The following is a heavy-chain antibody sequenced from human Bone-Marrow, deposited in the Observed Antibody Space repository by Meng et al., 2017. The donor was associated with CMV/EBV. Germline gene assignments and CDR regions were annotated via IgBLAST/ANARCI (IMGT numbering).Heavy chain of an antibody. CDR2: IYYSGST. CDR1: GGSVSSGSYD. CDR3: AREYSHNRRITIFEVPNLRWYDP. V-gene: IGHV4-61*01. J-gene: IGHJ5*02. Sequence: SETLSLTCTVSGGSVSSGSYDWSWIRQPPGKGLEWIGYIYYSGSTNYNPSLKSRVTIAVDTSKNQFSLKTSSVTASDTAVYYCAREYSHNRRITIFEVPNLRWYDPWGQGTLVTVSS. D-gene: IGHD3-3*01.